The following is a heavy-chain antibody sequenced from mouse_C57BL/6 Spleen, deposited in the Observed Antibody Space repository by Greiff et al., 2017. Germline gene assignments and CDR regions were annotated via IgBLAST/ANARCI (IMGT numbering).Heavy chain of an antibody. Sequence: QVQLQQSGAELVKPGASVKLSCKASGYTFTSYWMQWVKQRPGQGLEWIGEIDPSDSYTNYNQKFKGKATLTVATSSSPAYMQLSSLTSEDTALYYCASFTTVVAIAYAMYYWGQGTSVTASS. J-gene: IGHJ4*01. D-gene: IGHD1-1*01. V-gene: IGHV1-50*01. CDR2: IDPSDSYT. CDR3: ASFTTVVAIAYAMYY. CDR1: GYTFTSYW.